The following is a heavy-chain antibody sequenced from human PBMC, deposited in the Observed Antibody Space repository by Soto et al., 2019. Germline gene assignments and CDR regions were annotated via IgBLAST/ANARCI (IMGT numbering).Heavy chain of an antibody. V-gene: IGHV3-23*01. J-gene: IGHJ4*02. CDR2: ISGSGGST. CDR3: AKDQGDIVVVPAAGEDY. CDR1: GFTFSNYW. Sequence: GGSLRLSCAASGFTFSNYWMHWVRQGSGKGLEWVSAISGSGGSTYYADSVKGRFTISRDNSKNTLYLQMNSLRAEDTAVYYCAKDQGDIVVVPAAGEDYWGQGTLVTVSS. D-gene: IGHD2-2*01.